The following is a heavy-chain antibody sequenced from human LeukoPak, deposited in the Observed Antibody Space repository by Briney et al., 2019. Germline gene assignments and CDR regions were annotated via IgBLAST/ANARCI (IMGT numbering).Heavy chain of an antibody. CDR3: ARDSELVVVVPGKLGRVSQNYYYYMDV. CDR2: ISGSGGST. J-gene: IGHJ6*03. D-gene: IGHD2-2*01. CDR1: GFTFSSYG. V-gene: IGHV3-23*01. Sequence: GGSLRLSCAASGFTFSSYGMSWVHQAPGKGLEWVSAISGSGGSTYYADSVKGRFTISRDNAKNSLYLQMNSLRAEDTAVYYCARDSELVVVVPGKLGRVSQNYYYYMDVWGKGTTVTVSS.